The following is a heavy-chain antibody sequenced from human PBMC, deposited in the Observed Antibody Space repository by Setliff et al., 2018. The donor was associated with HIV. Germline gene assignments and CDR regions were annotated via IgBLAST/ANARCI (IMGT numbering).Heavy chain of an antibody. J-gene: IGHJ6*04. V-gene: IGHV4-61*09. CDR1: GGSISSGSYY. Sequence: SETLSLTCTASGGSISSGSYYWSWIRQPAGKGLEWIGHIYTSGSTNYNPSLKSRVTISVDTSKNKFTLKLSSVTAADTAEYYCARESYYDSGGYLDVWGKGTTVTVSS. D-gene: IGHD3-22*01. CDR3: ARESYYDSGGYLDV. CDR2: IYTSGST.